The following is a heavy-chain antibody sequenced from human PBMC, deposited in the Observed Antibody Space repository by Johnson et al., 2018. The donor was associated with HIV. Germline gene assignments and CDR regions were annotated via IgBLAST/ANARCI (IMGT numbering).Heavy chain of an antibody. D-gene: IGHD3-22*01. Sequence: QVQLVESGGGLVQPGGSLRLSCAASGFTFSSYAMHWVRQAPGKGLEYVSAISSSGGRPYYADSVKGRFTISRANSKNTLYLQMNSLRAEDTAVYFCARDRRYYDSSGYYHDAFDIWGQGTMVTVSS. J-gene: IGHJ3*02. V-gene: IGHV3-64*04. CDR1: GFTFSSYA. CDR2: ISSSGGRP. CDR3: ARDRRYYDSSGYYHDAFDI.